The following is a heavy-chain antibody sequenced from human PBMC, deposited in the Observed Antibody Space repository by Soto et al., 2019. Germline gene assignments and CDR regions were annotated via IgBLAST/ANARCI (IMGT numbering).Heavy chain of an antibody. CDR2: IIPIFGTA. J-gene: IGHJ6*02. D-gene: IGHD2-15*01. CDR1: GGTFSSYA. CDR3: ARGVYCSGGSCYGFGYYYYGMDV. V-gene: IGHV1-69*01. Sequence: QVQLVQSGAEVKKPGSSVKVSCKASGGTFSSYAISWVRQAPGQGLEWMGGIIPIFGTANYAQKFQGRVTITADESTSTDYMELRSLRSEDTAVYYCARGVYCSGGSCYGFGYYYYGMDVWGQGTTVTVSS.